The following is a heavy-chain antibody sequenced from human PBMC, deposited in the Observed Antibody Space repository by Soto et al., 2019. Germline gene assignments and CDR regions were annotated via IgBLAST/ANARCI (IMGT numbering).Heavy chain of an antibody. D-gene: IGHD5-12*01. Sequence: EVQLVESGGGLVEPGGSLRLSCAASGFTFRSNDMHWVRQAPGKGLEWVSGIGTAGDTYYPDSVRGRFTISRENAKNSLYLQMKSLRAGDTAVYYCARGWLRRGYFDYWGPGTLVTVSS. J-gene: IGHJ4*02. CDR3: ARGWLRRGYFDY. V-gene: IGHV3-13*04. CDR1: GFTFRSND. CDR2: IGTAGDT.